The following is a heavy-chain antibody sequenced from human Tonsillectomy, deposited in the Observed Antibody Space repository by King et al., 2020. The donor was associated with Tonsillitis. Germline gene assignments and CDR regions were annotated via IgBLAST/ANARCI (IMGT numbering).Heavy chain of an antibody. J-gene: IGHJ4*02. Sequence: LQLQESGPGLVKPSKTLSLTCTVSDASISSRNYCWGWIRQPPGKGLEWIGNICYSGNTFYNPSLRSRVTISVDMSNNQFSLKLSSVTAADTALFYCARHRAYSSIFDYWGQGTLVTVSS. CDR1: DASISSRNYC. V-gene: IGHV4-39*01. D-gene: IGHD5-18*01. CDR2: ICYSGNT. CDR3: ARHRAYSSIFDY.